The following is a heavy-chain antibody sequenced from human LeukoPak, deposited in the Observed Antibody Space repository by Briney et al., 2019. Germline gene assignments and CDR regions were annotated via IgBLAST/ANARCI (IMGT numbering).Heavy chain of an antibody. D-gene: IGHD4-23*01. CDR2: ISSSGSTI. V-gene: IGHV3-48*03. J-gene: IGHJ4*02. Sequence: GGSLRLSCAASGFTFSSYEMNWVRQAPGKGLEWVSYISSSGSTIYYADSVKGRFTISRDNARNSLFLQMNSLRGEDTAVYYCARAYAGTLFYWGQGTLVTVSS. CDR1: GFTFSSYE. CDR3: ARAYAGTLFY.